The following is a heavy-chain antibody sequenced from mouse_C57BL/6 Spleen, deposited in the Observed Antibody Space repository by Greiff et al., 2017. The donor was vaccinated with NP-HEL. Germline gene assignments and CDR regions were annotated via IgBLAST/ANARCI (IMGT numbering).Heavy chain of an antibody. CDR3: SSYEFAY. D-gene: IGHD1-1*01. J-gene: IGHJ3*01. V-gene: IGHV1-69*01. Sequence: VQLQQSGAELVMPGASVKLSCKASGYTFTSYWMHWVKQSPGQGLEWIGAIDPSDSYTNYNQKFKGKSTLTVDNSSSTAYMQLSSLTSEDTAVYFCSSYEFAYWGQGTLVTVSA. CDR2: IDPSDSYT. CDR1: GYTFTSYW.